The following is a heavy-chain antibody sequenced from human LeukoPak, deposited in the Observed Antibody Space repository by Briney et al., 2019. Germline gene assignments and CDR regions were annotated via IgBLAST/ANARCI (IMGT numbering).Heavy chain of an antibody. CDR1: GYTFTSYG. CDR3: ARDRPYYYGSGSYPSFDY. D-gene: IGHD3-10*01. V-gene: IGHV1-18*01. Sequence: ASVKVSCKASGYTFTSYGISWVRQAPGQGLEWRGWISAYNGNTNYAQKLQGRVTMTTDTSTSTAYMELRSLRSDDTAVYYCARDRPYYYGSGSYPSFDYWGQGTLVTVSS. CDR2: ISAYNGNT. J-gene: IGHJ4*02.